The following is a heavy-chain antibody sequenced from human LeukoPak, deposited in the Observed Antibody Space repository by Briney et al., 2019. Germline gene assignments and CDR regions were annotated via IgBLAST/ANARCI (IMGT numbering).Heavy chain of an antibody. J-gene: IGHJ4*02. CDR2: IIPIFGTA. CDR3: ARDRGSTPFV. V-gene: IGHV1-69*05. CDR1: GGTFSSYA. D-gene: IGHD6-13*01. Sequence: SVKVSCKASGGTFSSYAISWVRQAPGQGLEWMGGIIPIFGTANYAQKFQGRVTITRDTSASTAYMELSSLRSEDTAVYYCARDRGSTPFVWGQGTLVTVSS.